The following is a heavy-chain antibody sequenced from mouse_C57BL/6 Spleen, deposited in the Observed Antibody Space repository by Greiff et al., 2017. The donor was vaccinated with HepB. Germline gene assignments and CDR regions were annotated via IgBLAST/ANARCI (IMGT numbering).Heavy chain of an antibody. CDR2: IYPGSGST. V-gene: IGHV1-55*01. Sequence: QVQLQQPGAELVKPGASVKMSCKASGYTFTSYWITWVKQRPGQGLEWIGDIYPGSGSTNYNEKFKSKATLTVDTSSSTAYIQLSSLTSEDSAVYYCARWGDDYDGEMEYWGKGTSVTVSS. J-gene: IGHJ4*01. D-gene: IGHD2-4*01. CDR1: GYTFTSYW. CDR3: ARWGDDYDGEMEY.